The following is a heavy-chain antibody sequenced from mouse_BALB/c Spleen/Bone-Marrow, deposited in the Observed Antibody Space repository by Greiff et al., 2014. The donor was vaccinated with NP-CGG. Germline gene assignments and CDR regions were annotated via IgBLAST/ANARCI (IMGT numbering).Heavy chain of an antibody. CDR2: IYPGSGST. V-gene: IGHV1-76*01. CDR1: GYIFTSYW. CDR3: ASGGMTGGFVY. D-gene: IGHD3-1*01. Sequence: QVQLQQSGAELVRPGASVKLSCKTSGYIFTSYWIHWVKQRFGQGLEWIARIYPGSGSTNYNEKFEGKATLTADKSSSTAYMQLGSLKSEDSAVSFCASGGMTGGFVYWGQGTLVTVSA. J-gene: IGHJ3*01.